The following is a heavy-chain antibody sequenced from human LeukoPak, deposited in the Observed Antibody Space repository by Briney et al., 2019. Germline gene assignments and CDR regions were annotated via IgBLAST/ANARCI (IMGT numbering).Heavy chain of an antibody. V-gene: IGHV3-21*01. J-gene: IGHJ4*02. Sequence: PGGSLRLSCAASGFTFSSYSMNWVRQAPGKGLEWVSSISSSSSYIYYADSVKGRFTISRDNAKNSLYLQMNSLRAEDTAVYYCARESRGYYYDSSGYSDLDYWGQGTLVTVSS. D-gene: IGHD3-22*01. CDR3: ARESRGYYYDSSGYSDLDY. CDR1: GFTFSSYS. CDR2: ISSSSSYI.